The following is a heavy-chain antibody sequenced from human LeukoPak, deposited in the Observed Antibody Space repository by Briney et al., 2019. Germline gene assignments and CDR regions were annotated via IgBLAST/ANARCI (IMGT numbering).Heavy chain of an antibody. Sequence: GGSLRLSCAASGFTFSDYSMSWVRRAPGKGLEWVANIKQDGDEKYYVDSVKGRFTISRDNAKNSAYLQINSLRVEDTSVYYCXXVXXXAXD. CDR1: GFTFSDYS. J-gene: IGHJ3*02. CDR2: IKQDGDEK. V-gene: IGHV3-7*01. CDR3: XXVXXXAXD.